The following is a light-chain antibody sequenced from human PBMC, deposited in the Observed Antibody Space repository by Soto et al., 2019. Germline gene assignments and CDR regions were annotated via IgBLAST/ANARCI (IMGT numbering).Light chain of an antibody. Sequence: EIVMTQSPATLSVSPGDRATLSCRASQSVSSNLAWYQQKPGQAPRLLIYGASTRATGIPARFSGSGSGTEFTLTISSLQSEDFAVYYCQQYNTWLITFGQGTRLEIK. CDR1: QSVSSN. CDR2: GAS. V-gene: IGKV3-15*01. CDR3: QQYNTWLIT. J-gene: IGKJ5*01.